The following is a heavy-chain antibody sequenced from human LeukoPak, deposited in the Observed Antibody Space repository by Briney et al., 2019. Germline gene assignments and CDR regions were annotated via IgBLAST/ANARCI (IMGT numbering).Heavy chain of an antibody. CDR1: GGSISSSSYY. CDR2: IYYSGST. J-gene: IGHJ4*02. V-gene: IGHV4-39*07. Sequence: SETLSLTCTVSGGSISSSSYYWGWIRQPPGKGLEWIGSIYYSGSTYYNPSLRSRVTISIDTSKKHFFLKLNSVTAADTAVYYCATGYGDFRVEGRYFYSWGQGTLVTVSS. D-gene: IGHD4-17*01. CDR3: ATGYGDFRVEGRYFYS.